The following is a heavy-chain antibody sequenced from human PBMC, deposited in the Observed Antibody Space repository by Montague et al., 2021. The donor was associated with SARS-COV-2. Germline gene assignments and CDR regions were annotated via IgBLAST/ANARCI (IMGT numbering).Heavy chain of an antibody. D-gene: IGHD6-19*01. CDR2: TYYSGST. Sequence: SETLSLTCTVSGGSISSYYWSWIRQPPGKGLEWSGYTYYSGSTNYNPSLKSRVTISVDTSKNQFSLKLSSVTAADTAVYYCARQRGSPWGIAVAGAFDYWGQGTLVTVSS. J-gene: IGHJ4*02. CDR3: ARQRGSPWGIAVAGAFDY. V-gene: IGHV4-59*08. CDR1: GGSISSYY.